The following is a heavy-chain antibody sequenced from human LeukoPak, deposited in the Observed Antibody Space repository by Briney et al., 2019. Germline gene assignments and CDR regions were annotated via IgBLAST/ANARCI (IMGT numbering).Heavy chain of an antibody. J-gene: IGHJ4*02. CDR1: GGSFSGYY. D-gene: IGHD3-9*01. V-gene: IGHV4-34*01. CDR3: ARGPGASGYYPHFDY. Sequence: SETLSLTCAVYGGSFSGYYWSWIRQPPGKGLEWIGEINHSGSTNYNPSLKSRVTISVDTSKNQFSLKLSSVTAADTAVYYCARGPGASGYYPHFDYWGQGTLVTVSS. CDR2: INHSGST.